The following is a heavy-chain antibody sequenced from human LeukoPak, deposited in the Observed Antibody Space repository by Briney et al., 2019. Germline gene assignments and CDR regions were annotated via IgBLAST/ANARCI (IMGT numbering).Heavy chain of an antibody. CDR3: ARVYSSGWSY. V-gene: IGHV3-48*03. D-gene: IGHD6-19*01. CDR2: ISSSGSTI. CDR1: GSIFSAYE. Sequence: GGSLRLSCAASGSIFSAYEMNWVRQVPGKGLEWVSYISSSGSTIYYADSVKGRFTISRDNAKKSLYLQMNSLRAEDTAVYYCARVYSSGWSYWGQGTLVTVSS. J-gene: IGHJ4*02.